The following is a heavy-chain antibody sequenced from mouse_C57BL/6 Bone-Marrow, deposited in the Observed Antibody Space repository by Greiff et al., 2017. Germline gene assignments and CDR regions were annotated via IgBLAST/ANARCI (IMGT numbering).Heavy chain of an antibody. J-gene: IGHJ4*01. CDR3: AREKITTVVAPMDY. V-gene: IGHV5-4*01. CDR2: ISDGGSYT. CDR1: GFTFSSYA. Sequence: EVHLVESGGGLVKPGGSLKLSCAASGFTFSSYAMSWVRQTPEKRLEWVATISDGGSYTYYPDNVKGRFTISRDNAKNNLYLQMSHLKSEDTAMYYCAREKITTVVAPMDYWGQGTSVTVSS. D-gene: IGHD1-1*01.